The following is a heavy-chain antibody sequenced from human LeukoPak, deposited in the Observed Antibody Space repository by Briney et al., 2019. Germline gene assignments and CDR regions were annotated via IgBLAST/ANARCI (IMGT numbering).Heavy chain of an antibody. Sequence: GGSLRLSCAASGFTFNNYGMAWVRQAPGKGLEWVSSISSAEGYTFYADSVRGRLTISRDSSQQTLYLQMQSLRAEDTAVYYCARRWRCGSGWFDYWGQGVLVTVSS. D-gene: IGHD6-19*01. CDR2: ISSAEGYT. CDR3: ARRWRCGSGWFDY. V-gene: IGHV3-23*01. CDR1: GFTFNNYG. J-gene: IGHJ4*02.